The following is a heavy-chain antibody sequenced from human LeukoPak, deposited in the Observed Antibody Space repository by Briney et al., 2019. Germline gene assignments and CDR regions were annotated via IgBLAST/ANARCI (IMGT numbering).Heavy chain of an antibody. CDR1: GFTFSTYG. CDR3: AKDNIDIVVVPAAFFDY. CDR2: ISGSGGST. V-gene: IGHV3-23*01. Sequence: GGSLRLSCAASGFTFSTYGMSWVRQAPGKGLEWVSGISGSGGSTYYADAVKGRFTISRDNSKNTLYLQMNSLRAEDTALYYCAKDNIDIVVVPAAFFDYWGQGTLVTVSS. J-gene: IGHJ4*02. D-gene: IGHD2-2*01.